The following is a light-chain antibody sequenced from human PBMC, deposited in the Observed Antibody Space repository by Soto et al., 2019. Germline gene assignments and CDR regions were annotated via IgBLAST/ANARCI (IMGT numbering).Light chain of an antibody. Sequence: EIVLTQSPGTVSLSPGERATLSCRASQSVSSSYVAWYQQKPGQAPRLLIYAASSRATGIPDRFSGSGSGTDFTLTISRLEPEDFAMYYCQQYGGSPSWTFGPGTKVAIK. CDR1: QSVSSSY. CDR3: QQYGGSPSWT. CDR2: AAS. V-gene: IGKV3-20*01. J-gene: IGKJ1*01.